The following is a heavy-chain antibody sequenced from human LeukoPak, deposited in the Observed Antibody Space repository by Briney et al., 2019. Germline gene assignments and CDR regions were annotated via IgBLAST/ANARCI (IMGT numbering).Heavy chain of an antibody. D-gene: IGHD5-24*01. CDR2: ISAYNGNT. V-gene: IGHV1-18*01. CDR1: GYTFTSYG. Sequence: ASVKVSCKASGYTFTSYGIGWVRQAPGQGLEWVGLISAYNGNTNSAQKLQGRVTMTTDTSTSTAYMELRSLRSDDTAVYYCRRRGLVEMATTHESDYWGQGTLVTVSS. J-gene: IGHJ4*02. CDR3: RRRGLVEMATTHESDY.